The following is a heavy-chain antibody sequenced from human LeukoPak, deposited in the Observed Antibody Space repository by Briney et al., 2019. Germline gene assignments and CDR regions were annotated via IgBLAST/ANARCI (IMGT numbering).Heavy chain of an antibody. CDR3: AKCITIFGVVESCAFDI. CDR1: GFTFDDYA. V-gene: IGHV3-9*01. J-gene: IGHJ3*02. Sequence: SLRLSCAASGFTFDDYAMHWVRQAPGKGLEWVSGISWNSGSIGYADSVKGRFTISRDNAKNSLCLQMNSLRAEDTALYYCAKCITIFGVVESCAFDIWGQGTMVTVSS. CDR2: ISWNSGSI. D-gene: IGHD3-3*01.